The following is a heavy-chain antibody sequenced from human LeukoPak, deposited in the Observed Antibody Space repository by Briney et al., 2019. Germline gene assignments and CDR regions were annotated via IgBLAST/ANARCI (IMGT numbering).Heavy chain of an antibody. J-gene: IGHJ6*02. Sequence: SETLSLTCTVSGGSIISNYWSWIRQPPGKGLEWIGYIYYNGDTYYSPSLKSRVTISLDTSQNQFSLSLSSVTAADTAVYYCTSSVGEWEPVFRYYYGMDVWGQGTTVTVSS. V-gene: IGHV4-59*08. CDR3: TSSVGEWEPVFRYYYGMDV. CDR2: IYYNGDT. D-gene: IGHD1-26*01. CDR1: GGSIISNY.